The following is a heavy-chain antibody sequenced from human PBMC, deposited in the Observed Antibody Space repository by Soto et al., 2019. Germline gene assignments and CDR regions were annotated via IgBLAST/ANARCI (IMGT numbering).Heavy chain of an antibody. CDR1: GISFSNHA. CDR2: ISGSGGST. V-gene: IGHV3-23*01. Sequence: PEVTVRLPWSASGISFSNHAMRWDRQAPGKGLEWVSAISGSGGSTYYADSVKGRFTISRDNSKNTLYLQMNSRRAEDTAVYYCAKRPRRDVPGPMTRVTVAS. J-gene: IGHJ6*02. CDR3: AKRPRRDV.